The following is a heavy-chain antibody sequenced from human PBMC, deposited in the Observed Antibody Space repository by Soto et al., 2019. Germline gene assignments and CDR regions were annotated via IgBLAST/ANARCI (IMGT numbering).Heavy chain of an antibody. D-gene: IGHD3-22*01. V-gene: IGHV5-51*01. Sequence: GEDLQVWCRGSGCMLTTEGVAGVRQMPGKGLEWMGIIHPSNSDTRYSPSFQGHVTISADKSISTAYVQWSSLKASDTAMYYCARHSPYYDSRCYIPLPPGYSHYWGTAPLLTLS. J-gene: IGHJ4*02. CDR3: ARHSPYYDSRCYIPLPPGYSHY. CDR2: IHPSNSDT. CDR1: GCMLTTEG.